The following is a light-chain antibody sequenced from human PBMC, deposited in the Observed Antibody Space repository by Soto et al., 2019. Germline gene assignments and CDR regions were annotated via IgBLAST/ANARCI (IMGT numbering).Light chain of an antibody. V-gene: IGKV3-20*01. Sequence: EIVLTQSPGTLSLAPGERATLSCRASQSFDSRYFTWYQHKSGQAPRLLIYGASSRATHIPDRFSGSGSGTDFTLSISRLEPEDFAVYYCQHYDASQWTFGQGTKVDI. CDR1: QSFDSRY. CDR3: QHYDASQWT. CDR2: GAS. J-gene: IGKJ1*01.